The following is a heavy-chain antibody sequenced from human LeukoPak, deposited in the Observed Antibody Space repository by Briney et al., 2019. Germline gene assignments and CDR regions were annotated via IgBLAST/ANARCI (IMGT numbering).Heavy chain of an antibody. D-gene: IGHD1-7*01. CDR2: IDPSDSYA. J-gene: IGHJ3*01. Sequence: ASVKVSCTASGYTFTPYWISWVRQMPGKGLEWMGRIDPSDSYADYSPSFQGHVTISVDKSITTAYLQRSSLKASDTAIYYCARSYPGMTATKHAFDFWGQGTMVTVSS. V-gene: IGHV5-10-1*01. CDR3: ARSYPGMTATKHAFDF. CDR1: GYTFTPYW.